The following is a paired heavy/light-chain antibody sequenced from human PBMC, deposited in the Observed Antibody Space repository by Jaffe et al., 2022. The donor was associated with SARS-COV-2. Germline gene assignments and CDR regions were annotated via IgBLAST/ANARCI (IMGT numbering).Heavy chain of an antibody. CDR1: GFTFSSYA. Sequence: EVQLLESGGGLVQPGGSLRLSCAASGFTFSSYAMSWVRQAPGKGLEWVSAISGSGGSTYYADSVKGRFTISRDNSKNTLYLQMNSLRAEDTAVYYCAKEGEHSSGWGEETYYFDYWGQGTLVTVSS. V-gene: IGHV3-23*01. CDR2: ISGSGGST. CDR3: AKEGEHSSGWGEETYYFDY. D-gene: IGHD6-19*01. J-gene: IGHJ4*02.
Light chain of an antibody. J-gene: IGLJ1*01. V-gene: IGLV2-11*01. Sequence: QSALTQPRSVSGSPGQSVTISCTGTSSDVGGYNYVSWYQQHPGKAPKLMIYDVSKRPSGVPDRFSGSKSGNTASLTISGLQAEDEADYYCCSYAGSTRVFGTGTKVTVL. CDR3: CSYAGSTRV. CDR1: SSDVGGYNY. CDR2: DVS.